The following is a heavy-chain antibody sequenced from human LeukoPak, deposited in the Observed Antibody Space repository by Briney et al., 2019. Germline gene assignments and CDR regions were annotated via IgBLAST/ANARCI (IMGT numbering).Heavy chain of an antibody. J-gene: IGHJ4*02. CDR1: GFTFSSYA. D-gene: IGHD2-15*01. CDR2: ISGSGGNT. V-gene: IGHV3-23*01. CDR3: AKARGASDSSPDY. Sequence: PGGSLRLSCAASGFTFSSYAMTWVRQAPGKGLEWVSTISGSGGNTYYADSVKSRFTISRDNSKNTLFLQMNSLRAEDTAVHSCAKARGASDSSPDYWGQGTLVTVSS.